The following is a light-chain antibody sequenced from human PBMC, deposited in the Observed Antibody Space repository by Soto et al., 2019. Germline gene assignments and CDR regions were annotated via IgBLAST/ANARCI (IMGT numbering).Light chain of an antibody. CDR1: SSNIGAGFD. Sequence: QSVLTQPPSVSGDPGQRVTISCTGNSSNIGAGFDVHWYQQLPGTAPKLLIYGNSNRPSGVPDRFSGSKSGTSASLAITGLQAEDEADYYCQSYDISLSTSGVFGTGTDVTVL. CDR2: GNS. CDR3: QSYDISLSTSGV. J-gene: IGLJ1*01. V-gene: IGLV1-40*01.